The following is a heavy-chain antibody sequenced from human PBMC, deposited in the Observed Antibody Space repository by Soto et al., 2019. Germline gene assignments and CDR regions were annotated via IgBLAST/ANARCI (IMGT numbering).Heavy chain of an antibody. CDR3: ARDRAHLYESRGPIDY. CDR2: IHYSWRA. CDR1: GGSISSGDQY. D-gene: IGHD3-22*01. J-gene: IGHJ4*02. Sequence: QVQLQESGPGLVKPSQTLSLTCTVSGGSISSGDQYWTWIRQPPGKGLECIGYIHYSWRAFYNASVKSRLIISLDSSMNHLSLKLTSVTTADTAVYYCARDRAHLYESRGPIDYWGRGILVNVSS. V-gene: IGHV4-30-4*01.